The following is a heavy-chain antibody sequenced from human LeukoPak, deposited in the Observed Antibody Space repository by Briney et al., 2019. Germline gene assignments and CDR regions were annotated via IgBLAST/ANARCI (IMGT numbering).Heavy chain of an antibody. J-gene: IGHJ4*02. D-gene: IGHD3-22*01. CDR1: GGSISSNY. Sequence: SETLSLTCTVSGGSISSNYWTWIRQPPGKGLEWIGYIYYSGTTNYNPSLKSRVTISVDTSKNQFSLKLSSVTAADTAVYYCARGGMYYYDSSGYQHWGQGTLVTVSS. V-gene: IGHV4-59*12. CDR2: IYYSGTT. CDR3: ARGGMYYYDSSGYQH.